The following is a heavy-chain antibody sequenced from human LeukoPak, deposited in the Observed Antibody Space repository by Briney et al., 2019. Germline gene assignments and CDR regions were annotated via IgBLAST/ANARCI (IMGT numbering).Heavy chain of an antibody. J-gene: IGHJ4*02. CDR1: GFTFNRNA. CDR2: IGGSGDKT. D-gene: IGHD6-19*01. CDR3: VRRGDASSGWGDHDF. Sequence: PGGSLRLSCAASGFTFNRNAISWLRQAPGKGLECVSTIGGSGDKTFYAASVKGRFTISRDNSKNMVHLQMNSLTGEDTALYYCVRRGDASSGWGDHDFWGQGALVTVSS. V-gene: IGHV3-23*01.